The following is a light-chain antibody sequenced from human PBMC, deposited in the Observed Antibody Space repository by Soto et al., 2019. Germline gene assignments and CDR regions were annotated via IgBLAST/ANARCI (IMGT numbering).Light chain of an antibody. CDR1: QSVSSN. CDR2: GAS. Sequence: EIRMTQSPATLSVSPGQRATLSCRASQSVSSNLAWYQQKPGHAPRVLIYGASTSATDIPTRFSGSGTGTEFNLTISGLQAEDFSVCYCQQDSSEPPAYTFGQGTKLEI. J-gene: IGKJ2*01. V-gene: IGKV3-15*01. CDR3: QQDSSEPPAYT.